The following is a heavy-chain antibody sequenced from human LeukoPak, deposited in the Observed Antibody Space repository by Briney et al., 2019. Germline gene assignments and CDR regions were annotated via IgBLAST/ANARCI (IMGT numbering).Heavy chain of an antibody. CDR3: AREEGDYGDYEYYYYGMDV. CDR1: GGTFSSYA. J-gene: IGHJ6*02. D-gene: IGHD4-17*01. Sequence: SVKVSCKASGGTFSSYAISWVRQAPGQGLEWMGRIIPILGIANYAQKFQGRVTITADKSTSTAYMELSSLRSEDTAVYYCAREEGDYGDYEYYYYGMDVWGQGTTVTVSS. CDR2: IIPILGIA. V-gene: IGHV1-69*04.